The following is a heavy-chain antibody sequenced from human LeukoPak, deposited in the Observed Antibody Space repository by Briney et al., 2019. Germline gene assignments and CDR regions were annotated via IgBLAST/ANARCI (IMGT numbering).Heavy chain of an antibody. CDR2: INPNSGGT. V-gene: IGHV1-2*02. J-gene: IGHJ4*02. D-gene: IGHD1-26*01. CDR3: ARATARPGGYDY. CDR1: GYTFTGYY. Sequence: ASVKVSCKASGYTFTGYYMHWVRQAPGQGLEWMGWINPNSGGTNYAQKFQGRVTMTRDASISTAYMELSRLRSDDTAVYYCARATARPGGYDYWGQGTLVTVSS.